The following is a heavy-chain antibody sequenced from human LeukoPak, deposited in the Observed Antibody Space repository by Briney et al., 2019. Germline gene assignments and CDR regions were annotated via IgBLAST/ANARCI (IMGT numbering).Heavy chain of an antibody. J-gene: IGHJ3*02. CDR1: GGSISSYY. CDR2: IYYSGST. V-gene: IGHV4-39*01. Sequence: SETLSLTCTVSGGSISSYYWGWIRQPPGKGLEWIGSIYYSGSTYYNPSLKSRVTISVDTSKNQFSLKLSSVTAADTAVYYCARHPTHRAFDIWGQGTMVTVSS. CDR3: ARHPTHRAFDI.